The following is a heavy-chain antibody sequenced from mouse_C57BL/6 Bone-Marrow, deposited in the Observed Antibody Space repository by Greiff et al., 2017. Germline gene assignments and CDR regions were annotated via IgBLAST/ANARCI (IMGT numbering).Heavy chain of an antibody. CDR3: ARLNYGSRRFAY. Sequence: VQLQESGAELARPGASVKLSCKASGYTFTSYGISWVKQRPGQGLEWIGEIYPRSGNTNYNEKFKGKATLTADKSSSTAYMELRSLTSEDSAVYFCARLNYGSRRFAYWGQGTLVTVSA. CDR2: IYPRSGNT. D-gene: IGHD1-1*01. V-gene: IGHV1-81*01. CDR1: GYTFTSYG. J-gene: IGHJ3*01.